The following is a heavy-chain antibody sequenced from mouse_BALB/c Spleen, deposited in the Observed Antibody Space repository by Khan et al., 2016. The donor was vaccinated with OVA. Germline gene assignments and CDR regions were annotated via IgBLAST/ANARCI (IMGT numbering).Heavy chain of an antibody. CDR2: ISTSGRYT. D-gene: IGHD1-1*01. V-gene: IGHV5-6*02. Sequence: EVKLEESGGDLVKPGGSLKLSCAASGFTFSSYGMSWVRQTPDKRLEWVAIISTSGRYTYYPDSVKGRFTISRDNAKNTLYLQMSSLKSEDTAMYYCARCLYGSSYDYYAMDYWGQGTSVTVSS. J-gene: IGHJ4*01. CDR3: ARCLYGSSYDYYAMDY. CDR1: GFTFSSYG.